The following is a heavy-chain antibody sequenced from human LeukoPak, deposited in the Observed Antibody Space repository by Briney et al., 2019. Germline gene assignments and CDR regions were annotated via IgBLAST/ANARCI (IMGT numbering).Heavy chain of an antibody. J-gene: IGHJ4*02. CDR2: INPNSGGT. CDR1: GYTFSGYY. Sequence: ASVKVSCKASGYTFSGYYMHWVRQAPGRGLEWVGWINPNSGGTNYAQKLQGRVIMTTDTSTSTAYMELRSLRSDDTAVYYCARDLRYNLHYYGDYVPGYWGQGTLVTVSS. CDR3: ARDLRYNLHYYGDYVPGY. D-gene: IGHD4-17*01. V-gene: IGHV1-2*02.